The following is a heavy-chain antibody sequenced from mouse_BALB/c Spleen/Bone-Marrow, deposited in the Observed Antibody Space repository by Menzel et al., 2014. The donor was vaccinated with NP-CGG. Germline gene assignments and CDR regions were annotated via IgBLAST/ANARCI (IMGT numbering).Heavy chain of an antibody. CDR2: INPYNDGT. J-gene: IGHJ4*01. D-gene: IGHD2-4*01. V-gene: IGHV1-14*01. CDR1: GYTFTSFV. Sequence: EVQLQQSGPELVKPGASVKVSCEASGYTFTSFVMHWVKQKPGQGLEWIGYINPYNDGTKYNEKFKGKATLTSDKSSNTAYMELSSLTSEDSAVYYCARTMIYFYAMDYWGQGTSVTVSS. CDR3: ARTMIYFYAMDY.